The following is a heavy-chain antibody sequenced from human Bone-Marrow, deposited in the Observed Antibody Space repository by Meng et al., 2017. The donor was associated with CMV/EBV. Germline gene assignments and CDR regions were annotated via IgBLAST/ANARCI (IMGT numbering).Heavy chain of an antibody. D-gene: IGHD6-13*01. CDR3: ARGEGIAAAVPYNLFDP. J-gene: IGHJ5*02. Sequence: GESLKISCAASGFTFSSYAMSWVRQAPGKGLEWVSAISGSGGSTYYADSVKGRFTISRDNSKNTLYLQMNSLRAEDTAVYYCARGEGIAAAVPYNLFDPWGQGTLVTVSS. CDR1: GFTFSSYA. CDR2: ISGSGGST. V-gene: IGHV3-23*01.